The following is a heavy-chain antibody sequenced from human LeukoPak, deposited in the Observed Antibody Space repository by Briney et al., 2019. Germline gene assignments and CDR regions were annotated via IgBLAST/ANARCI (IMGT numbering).Heavy chain of an antibody. D-gene: IGHD3-3*01. Sequence: PSETLSLTCTVSGGSISSSSYYWGWIRQPPGKGLEWIGYIYYSGSTYYNPSLKSRVTISVDTSKNQFSLKLSSVTAADTAVYYCARGGTIFGVVIPSYYYYYGMDVWGQGTTVTVSS. CDR3: ARGGTIFGVVIPSYYYYYGMDV. CDR2: IYYSGST. V-gene: IGHV4-30-4*08. J-gene: IGHJ6*02. CDR1: GGSISSSSYY.